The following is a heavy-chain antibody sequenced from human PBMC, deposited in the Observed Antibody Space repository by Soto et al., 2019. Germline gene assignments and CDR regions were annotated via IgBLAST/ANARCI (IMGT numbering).Heavy chain of an antibody. Sequence: ASVQVSCRDSGYTSIGGYLHWLGQAPGQRLLWMGWIKTNSGGTNYAQKLQGRVTMTSDSSISTAYMELSRLRSDDTAVYYCARGLSNWNYGGGVVVYDFDGMDVWGRGTTVTV. CDR3: ARGLSNWNYGGGVVVYDFDGMDV. CDR2: IKTNSGGT. J-gene: IGHJ6*02. V-gene: IGHV1-2*02. D-gene: IGHD1-7*01. CDR1: GYTSIGGY.